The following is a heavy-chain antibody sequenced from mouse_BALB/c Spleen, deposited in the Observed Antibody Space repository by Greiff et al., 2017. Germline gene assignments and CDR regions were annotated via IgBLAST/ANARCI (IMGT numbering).Heavy chain of an antibody. V-gene: IGHV5-12-2*01. CDR3: AKLRGFAY. CDR1: GFTFSSYT. Sequence: EVKLVESGGGLVQPGGSLKLSCAASGFTFSSYTMSWVRQTPEKRLEWVAYISNGGGSTYYPDTVKGRFTISRDNAKNTLYLQMSSLKSEDTAMYYCAKLRGFAYWGQGTLVTVSA. CDR2: ISNGGGST. J-gene: IGHJ3*01.